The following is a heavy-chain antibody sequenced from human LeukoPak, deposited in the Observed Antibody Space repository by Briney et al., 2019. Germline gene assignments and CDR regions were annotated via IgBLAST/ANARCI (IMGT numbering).Heavy chain of an antibody. V-gene: IGHV3-48*03. CDR1: GFTFSSYE. Sequence: GGSLRLSCAASGFTFSSYEMNWVRQAPGKGLEWVSYISSSGSTIYYADSVKGRFTISRDNAKNSLYLQMNSLRAEDTAVYYCARDSHWNYSPALYCYYGMDVWGQGTTVTVSS. J-gene: IGHJ6*02. D-gene: IGHD1-7*01. CDR3: ARDSHWNYSPALYCYYGMDV. CDR2: ISSSGSTI.